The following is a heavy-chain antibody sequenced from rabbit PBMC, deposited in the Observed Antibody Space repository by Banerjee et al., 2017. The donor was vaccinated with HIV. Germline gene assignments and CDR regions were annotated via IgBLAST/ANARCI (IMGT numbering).Heavy chain of an antibody. D-gene: IGHD7-1*01. CDR1: GFDLSSSYY. J-gene: IGHJ4*01. V-gene: IGHV1S45*01. CDR3: ARAIVGDGTYFNL. CDR2: IYVGSSGRT. Sequence: QEQLVESGGGLVQPEGSLTLTCTASGFDLSSSYYMCWVRQAPGKGLEWIACIYVGSSGRTYYASWAKGRFTISKTSSTTVTLQVTSLTAADTATYFCARAIVGDGTYFNLWGPGTLVTVS.